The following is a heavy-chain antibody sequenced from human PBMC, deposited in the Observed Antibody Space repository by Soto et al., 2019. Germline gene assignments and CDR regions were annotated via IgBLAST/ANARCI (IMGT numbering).Heavy chain of an antibody. CDR1: GGFVSSGSYY. D-gene: IGHD1-1*01. CDR3: ARVERGTATTVVDAFDI. Sequence: PSETLSLTCAVYGGFVSSGSYYWSWIRRPPGKGLEWIGEMSHSGGTHFNPSLKSRVTISVDTSKNQFSLKMSSVTAADTALYNCARVERGTATTVVDAFDIWGPGTMVTVSS. J-gene: IGHJ3*02. CDR2: MSHSGGT. V-gene: IGHV4-61*01.